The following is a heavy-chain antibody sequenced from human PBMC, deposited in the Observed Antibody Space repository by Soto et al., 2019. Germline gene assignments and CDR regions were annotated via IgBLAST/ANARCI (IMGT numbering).Heavy chain of an antibody. J-gene: IGHJ4*02. D-gene: IGHD6-19*01. CDR2: IYYSWST. Sequence: QVQLQESGPGLVKPSETLSLTCTVSGGSVTSGSYYWSWIRQPPGKGLEWIGYIYYSWSTNYNPSLKSRVTITVDTSKNQISLNLSSVTAADTAVYYCARDQGIAVAVFEYWGQGTLVTVSS. V-gene: IGHV4-61*01. CDR1: GGSVTSGSYY. CDR3: ARDQGIAVAVFEY.